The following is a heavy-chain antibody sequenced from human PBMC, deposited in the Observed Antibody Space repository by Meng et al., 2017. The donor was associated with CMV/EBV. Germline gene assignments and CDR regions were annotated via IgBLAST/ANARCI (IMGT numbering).Heavy chain of an antibody. D-gene: IGHD3-9*01. CDR3: ATYYSSLTGYYLLGGY. J-gene: IGHJ4*02. Sequence: GESLKISCAASGFTFSNYFMKWVRQAPGKGLEWAANINQGGSEKNYVDSVKGRFTISRDNAKNSLYLQMNSLRGEDTAVYYCATYYSSLTGYYLLGGYWGQGTLVTVSS. CDR2: INQGGSEK. CDR1: GFTFSNYF. V-gene: IGHV3-7*01.